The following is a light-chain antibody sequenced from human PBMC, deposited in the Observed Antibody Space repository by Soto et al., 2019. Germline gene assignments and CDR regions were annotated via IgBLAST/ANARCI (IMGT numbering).Light chain of an antibody. J-gene: IGKJ1*01. CDR2: GAS. CDR3: QQYNNWPPWT. Sequence: EIMMKQSPATLSLYPGERATLSCRASQSVSSNLAWYQQKPGQAPRLLIYGASTRATGIPARFSGSGSGTEFTLTINSLQSEDFAVYYCQQYNNWPPWTFGQGTKVDI. CDR1: QSVSSN. V-gene: IGKV3-15*01.